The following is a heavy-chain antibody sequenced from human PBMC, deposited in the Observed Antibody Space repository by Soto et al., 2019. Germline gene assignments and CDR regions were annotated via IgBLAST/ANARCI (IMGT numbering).Heavy chain of an antibody. CDR3: AKEPVGPDWYFDL. CDR2: ISGSGIST. CDR1: GFTFRSYA. V-gene: IGHV3-23*01. Sequence: DVQLLESGGGLVQPGGSLRLSCAASGFTFRSYAMSWVRQAPGKGLEWVSGISGSGISTHYADSVKGRFTVSRDNSMNTLYLQMNTLRAEDTSVCNCAKEPVGPDWYFDLWGRGTLITVSS. J-gene: IGHJ2*01.